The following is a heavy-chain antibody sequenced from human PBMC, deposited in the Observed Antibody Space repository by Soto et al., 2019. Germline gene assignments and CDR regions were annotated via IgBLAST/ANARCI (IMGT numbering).Heavy chain of an antibody. CDR2: INHSGST. D-gene: IGHD3-16*02. V-gene: IGHV4-34*01. J-gene: IGHJ5*02. Sequence: QVQLQQWGAGLLKPSETLSLTCAVYGGSFSGYYWSWIRQPPGKGLEWIGEINHSGSTNYNPSLKIRVTISVDTSKNQLSLKLSSVTAADTAVYYCARGSHYDYVWGSYRYRRWFDPWGQGTLVTVSS. CDR3: ARGSHYDYVWGSYRYRRWFDP. CDR1: GGSFSGYY.